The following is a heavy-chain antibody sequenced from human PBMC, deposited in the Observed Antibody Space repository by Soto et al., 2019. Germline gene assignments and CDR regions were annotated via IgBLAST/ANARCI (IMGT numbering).Heavy chain of an antibody. CDR2: IYPGDSDT. J-gene: IGHJ6*02. CDR1: GYSFTSYW. Sequence: GESLKISCKGSGYSFTSYWIGWVRQMPGKGLEWMGIIYPGDSDTRYSPSFQGQVTISADKSISTAYLQWSSLKASDTAMYYCARRGVAGTLYYYYGMDVWGQGTAVTVSS. V-gene: IGHV5-51*01. CDR3: ARRGVAGTLYYYYGMDV. D-gene: IGHD6-19*01.